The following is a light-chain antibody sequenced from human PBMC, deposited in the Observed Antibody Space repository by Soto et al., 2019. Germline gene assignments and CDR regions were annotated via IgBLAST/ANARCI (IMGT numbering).Light chain of an antibody. CDR2: EVT. J-gene: IGLJ3*02. CDR3: TSYVGSDSWV. CDR1: SSDVGAYKY. Sequence: QSALTQPPSASGSPGQSVTISCTGTSSDVGAYKYVSWYQQYPGKAPKLMIYEVTKRRSGVSDDVSGSKSGNTASLTVSGLQAEDEADYYCTSYVGSDSWVFGGGTKLTVL. V-gene: IGLV2-8*01.